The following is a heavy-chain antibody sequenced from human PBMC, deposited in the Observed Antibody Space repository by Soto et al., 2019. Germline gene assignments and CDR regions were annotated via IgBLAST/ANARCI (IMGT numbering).Heavy chain of an antibody. V-gene: IGHV5-10-1*01. J-gene: IGHJ6*02. Sequence: GESLKISCKASGYSFTSYWISWVRQTPGKGLEWMGRIDPSDSNTRYSPSFQGHVVISTDKSTTTAYVQWSSLKASDTATYYCARVKGFRIFDGMDVWGQGTTVTVS. D-gene: IGHD2-15*01. CDR3: ARVKGFRIFDGMDV. CDR1: GYSFTSYW. CDR2: IDPSDSNT.